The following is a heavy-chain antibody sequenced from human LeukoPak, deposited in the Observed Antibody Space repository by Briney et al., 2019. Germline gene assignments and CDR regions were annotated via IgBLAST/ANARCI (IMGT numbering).Heavy chain of an antibody. D-gene: IGHD3-10*01. CDR3: ARLSITMVRGVLIPYYYYYMDV. CDR1: GGSFSGYY. Sequence: PSETLSLTCAAYGGSFSGYYWSWIRQPPGKGLEWIGEINHSGSTNYDPSLKSRVTISVDTSKNQFSLKLSSVTAADTAVYYCARLSITMVRGVLIPYYYYYMDVWGKGTTVTVSS. CDR2: INHSGST. J-gene: IGHJ6*03. V-gene: IGHV4-34*01.